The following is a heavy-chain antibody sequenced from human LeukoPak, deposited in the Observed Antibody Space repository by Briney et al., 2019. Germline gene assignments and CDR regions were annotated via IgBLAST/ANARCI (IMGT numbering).Heavy chain of an antibody. V-gene: IGHV5-51*01. CDR1: GSNFRTYW. Sequence: GESLKISCKGSGSNFRTYWIGWVRQMPGKGLEWMGLLWPDDSDTRYSPSFQGQVTISADRSISTVYLQWSSLRASDTAMYYCARRFNFDSSGLRTPSFDYWGQGTPVTVSS. CDR3: ARRFNFDSSGLRTPSFDY. D-gene: IGHD3-22*01. CDR2: LWPDDSDT. J-gene: IGHJ4*02.